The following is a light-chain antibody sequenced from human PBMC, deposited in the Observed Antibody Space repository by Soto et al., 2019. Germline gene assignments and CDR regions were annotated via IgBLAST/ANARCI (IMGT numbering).Light chain of an antibody. Sequence: EIVLTQSPGTLSLSPGERATLSCRASPSVTNFLAWYQQKPGQAPRLLIYGAFNRATGIPARFSGSGSGTDFTLTISSLEPEDSAVYYCQQRNAWPPVTFGQGTRLEIK. CDR2: GAF. CDR3: QQRNAWPPVT. CDR1: PSVTNF. J-gene: IGKJ5*01. V-gene: IGKV3-11*01.